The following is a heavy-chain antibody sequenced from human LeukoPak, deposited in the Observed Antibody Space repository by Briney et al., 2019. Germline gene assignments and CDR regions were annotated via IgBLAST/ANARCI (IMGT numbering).Heavy chain of an antibody. CDR3: ARFIAAPYYFDY. V-gene: IGHV3-74*01. CDR2: INSDGSST. Sequence: GGSLRLSCAASGFTFSSYWMHWVRQAPGKGLVWVSRINSDGSSTSYADSVKGRFTISRDNAKNSLYLQMNSLRAEDTAVYYCARFIAAPYYFDYWGRGTLVTVSS. J-gene: IGHJ4*02. CDR1: GFTFSSYW. D-gene: IGHD6-13*01.